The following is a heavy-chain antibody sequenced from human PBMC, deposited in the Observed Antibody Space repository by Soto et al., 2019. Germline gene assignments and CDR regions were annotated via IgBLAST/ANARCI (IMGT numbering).Heavy chain of an antibody. CDR3: ASSGIVGREVNTWFDP. J-gene: IGHJ5*02. CDR1: GGSISSYY. V-gene: IGHV4-59*01. D-gene: IGHD3-22*01. Sequence: PSETLSLTCTVSGGSISSYYWSWIRQPPGKGLEWIGYIYYSGSTNYNPSLKSRVTISVDTSKSQISLKLTSMTTADTAVYYCASSGIVGREVNTWFDPWGQGTLVTVSS. CDR2: IYYSGST.